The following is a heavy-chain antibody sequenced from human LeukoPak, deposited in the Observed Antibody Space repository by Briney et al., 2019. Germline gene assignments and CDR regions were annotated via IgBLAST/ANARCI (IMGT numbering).Heavy chain of an antibody. CDR2: IIPIFGAP. Sequence: ASVKVSCKASGGTFSSYTISWVRQAPGQGLEWMGGIIPIFGAPNYAQKFRGRVTITADESTSTAYMELSSLRSEDTAVYYCATIDSYGLSYNYYYYMDVWGKGTTVTVSS. D-gene: IGHD5-18*01. CDR1: GGTFSSYT. V-gene: IGHV1-69*13. J-gene: IGHJ6*03. CDR3: ATIDSYGLSYNYYYYMDV.